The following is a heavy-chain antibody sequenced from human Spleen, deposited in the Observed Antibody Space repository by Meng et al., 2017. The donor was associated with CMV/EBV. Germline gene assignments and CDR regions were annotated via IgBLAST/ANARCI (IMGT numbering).Heavy chain of an antibody. J-gene: IGHJ6*02. CDR2: MNPDSGNT. CDR3: SRGRQPSRYYGSDV. V-gene: IGHV1-8*01. D-gene: IGHD6-13*01. CDR1: GYTFISYD. Sequence: ASVKVSCKASGYTFISYDIIWVRQATGQGLEYMGWMNPDSGNTGFAQEFQGRVTMTRDSSISTAYMELSRLTSDDTAIYYCSRGRQPSRYYGSDVWGQGTTVTVS.